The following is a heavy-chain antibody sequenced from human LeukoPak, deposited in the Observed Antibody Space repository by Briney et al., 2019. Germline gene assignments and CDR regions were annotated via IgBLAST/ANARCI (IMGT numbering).Heavy chain of an antibody. CDR2: INPNSGGT. CDR1: GYTFTSYG. J-gene: IGHJ5*02. Sequence: ASVNVSCKASGYTFTSYGISWVRQAPGQGLEWMGRINPNSGGTNYAQKFQGRVTMTSDTSISTAYMELSRLRSDDTAVYYCARTCCTIVRGATENWFDPRGQGTILTVSS. V-gene: IGHV1-2*06. CDR3: ARTCCTIVRGATENWFDP. D-gene: IGHD3-10*01.